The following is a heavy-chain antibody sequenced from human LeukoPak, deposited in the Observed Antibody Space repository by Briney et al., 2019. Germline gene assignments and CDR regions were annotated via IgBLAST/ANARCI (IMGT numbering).Heavy chain of an antibody. Sequence: GGSLRLSCAASGFTFSSYTMSWVRQAPGEGLEWLSAISGRGITYYAGSVKGRFTISRDNSENTLYLQMNSLTVDDTAVYFCAKERQTGDYFTSDYWGQGTLVTVSS. D-gene: IGHD4-17*01. V-gene: IGHV3-23*01. CDR1: GFTFSSYT. CDR3: AKERQTGDYFTSDY. CDR2: ISGRGIT. J-gene: IGHJ4*02.